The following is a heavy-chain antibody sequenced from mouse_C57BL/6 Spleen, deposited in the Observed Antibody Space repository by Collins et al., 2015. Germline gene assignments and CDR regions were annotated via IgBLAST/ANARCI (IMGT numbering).Heavy chain of an antibody. CDR1: GYTFTSYW. CDR2: IDPSDSET. V-gene: IGHV1-52*01. D-gene: IGHD1-1*01. CDR3: ARSTVITTVVRYYFDY. J-gene: IGHJ2*01. Sequence: QVQLQQPGAELVRPGSSVKLSCKASGYTFTSYWMHWVKQRPIQGLEWIGNIDPSDSETHYNQKFKDKATLTADKSSSTAYMQLSSLTSEDSAVYYCARSTVITTVVRYYFDYWGQGTTLTVSS.